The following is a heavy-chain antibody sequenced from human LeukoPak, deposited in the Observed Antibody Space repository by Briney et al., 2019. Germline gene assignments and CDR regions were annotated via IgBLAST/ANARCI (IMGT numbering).Heavy chain of an antibody. V-gene: IGHV4-38-2*02. CDR3: ARAESNYYDSSGYYYVVTYYYYYYMDV. CDR2: ICHSGST. J-gene: IGHJ6*03. D-gene: IGHD3-22*01. Sequence: SETLSLTCTVSGYSISSGYYWGWIRQPPGKGLEWIGSICHSGSTYYNPSLKSRVTISVDTSKNQFSLKLSSVTAADTAVYYCARAESNYYDSSGYYYVVTYYYYYYMDVWGKGTTVTVSS. CDR1: GYSISSGYY.